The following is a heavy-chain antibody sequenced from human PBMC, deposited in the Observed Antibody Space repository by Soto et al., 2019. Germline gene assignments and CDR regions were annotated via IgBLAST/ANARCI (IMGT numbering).Heavy chain of an antibody. Sequence: SETLSLTCTVSGGSISSSSYYWGWIRQPPGKGLEWIGSIYYSGSTYYNPSLKSRVTISVDTSKNQFSLKLSSVTAADTAVYYCARHRGYYDILTGYYTELNFDYWGQGTLVTVSS. V-gene: IGHV4-39*01. J-gene: IGHJ4*02. CDR3: ARHRGYYDILTGYYTELNFDY. CDR2: IYYSGST. D-gene: IGHD3-9*01. CDR1: GGSISSSSYY.